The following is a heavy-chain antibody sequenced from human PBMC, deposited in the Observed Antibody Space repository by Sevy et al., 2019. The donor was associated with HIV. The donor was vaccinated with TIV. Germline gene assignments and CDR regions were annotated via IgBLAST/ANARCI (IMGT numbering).Heavy chain of an antibody. CDR2: IYHSGDT. J-gene: IGHJ2*01. CDR3: ARHQLRPPNWYFDL. CDR1: GDDISDYY. Sequence: SETLSLTCTVSGDDISDYYWSWIRQPPGKGLEWIGFIYHSGDTNYHPSPVSRVTMSVDTSKNQFSLKLNFVPAADTAVYYGARHQLRPPNWYFDLWGRGTLVTVSS. V-gene: IGHV4-59*08. D-gene: IGHD1-1*01.